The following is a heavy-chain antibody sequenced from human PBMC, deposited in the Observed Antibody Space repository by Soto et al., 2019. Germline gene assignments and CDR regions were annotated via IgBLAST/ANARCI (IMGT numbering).Heavy chain of an antibody. V-gene: IGHV3-53*04. J-gene: IGHJ3*02. Sequence: EVQLVESGGGLVQPGGSLRLSCAASGFTVSSNYMSWVRQAPGKGLEWVSVIYSGGSTYYADSVKGRFTISRHNSKNTLYLQMNSLRAEDTAVYYCARGSRDGYSMDAFDIWGQGTMVTVSS. D-gene: IGHD5-18*01. CDR2: IYSGGST. CDR1: GFTVSSNY. CDR3: ARGSRDGYSMDAFDI.